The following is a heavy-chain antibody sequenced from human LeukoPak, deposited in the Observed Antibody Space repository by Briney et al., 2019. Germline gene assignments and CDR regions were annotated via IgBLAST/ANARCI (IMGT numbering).Heavy chain of an antibody. CDR3: AREVASAAFDY. D-gene: IGHD5-12*01. Sequence: SGGSLRLSCAASGFTFSGYWMHWVRQGPGKGLVWVSLIKSDGSSAMYADSVKGRFSISRDNAKNTLDLQMNSLRAEDTAVYFCAREVASAAFDYWGQGTPVTVSS. CDR1: GFTFSGYW. CDR2: IKSDGSSA. J-gene: IGHJ4*02. V-gene: IGHV3-74*03.